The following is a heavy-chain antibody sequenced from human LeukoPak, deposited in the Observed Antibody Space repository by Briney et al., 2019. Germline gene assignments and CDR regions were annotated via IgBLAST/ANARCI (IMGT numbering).Heavy chain of an antibody. Sequence: SETLSLTCTVSGGSVSSYFWSGIRRPPGKGLEWIGYIDDSGNTNYSPSLKSQVSISIDKSKNQFSLKLTSVTAADTATYYCTRSDYHGSGSHTVFDAFDIWGQGTRVTVSS. V-gene: IGHV4-59*02. J-gene: IGHJ3*02. D-gene: IGHD3-10*01. CDR3: TRSDYHGSGSHTVFDAFDI. CDR1: GGSVSSYF. CDR2: IDDSGNT.